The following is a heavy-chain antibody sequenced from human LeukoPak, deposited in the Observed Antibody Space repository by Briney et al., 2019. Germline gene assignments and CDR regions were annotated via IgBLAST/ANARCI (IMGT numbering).Heavy chain of an antibody. CDR1: GYTFTDYN. V-gene: IGHV1-2*02. J-gene: IGHJ4*02. D-gene: IGHD2-2*01. Sequence: ASVKVSCKASGYTFTDYNMHWVRQAPGQGLEWMGWINPFSGVTNYAHKFQARVTMTRDTSISTAYMELSSLESEDTAVYYCARGGCCGTGCYAYDYWGQGTLVTVSS. CDR3: ARGGCCGTGCYAYDY. CDR2: INPFSGVT.